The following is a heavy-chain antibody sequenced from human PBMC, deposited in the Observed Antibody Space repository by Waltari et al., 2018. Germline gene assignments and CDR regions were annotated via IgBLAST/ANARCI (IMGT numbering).Heavy chain of an antibody. CDR2: IYYSGST. D-gene: IGHD6-6*01. V-gene: IGHV4-31*03. J-gene: IGHJ6*02. CDR1: GGSISSGGYY. CDR3: ARGDRPIAARPFNYGMDV. Sequence: QVQLQESGPGLVKPSQTLSLTCIVSGGSISSGGYYWSWIRQHPGKGLEWIGYIYYSGSTYYNPSLKSRVTISVDTSKNQFSLKLSSVTAADTAVYYCARGDRPIAARPFNYGMDVWGQGTTVTVSS.